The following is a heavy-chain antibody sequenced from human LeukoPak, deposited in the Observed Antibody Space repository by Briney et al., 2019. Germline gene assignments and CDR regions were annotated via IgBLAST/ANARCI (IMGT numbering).Heavy chain of an antibody. CDR2: INSDGSST. J-gene: IGHJ4*02. V-gene: IGHV3-74*01. D-gene: IGHD3-10*01. CDR3: ATPLTMVRGVSDY. Sequence: GGSLRLSCAASGFTFSSYWMHWVRQAPGKGLVWVSRINSDGSSTSYADSVKGRFTISRDNAKNTLFLQMNSLRAEDTAVYYCATPLTMVRGVSDYWGQGTLVTVSS. CDR1: GFTFSSYW.